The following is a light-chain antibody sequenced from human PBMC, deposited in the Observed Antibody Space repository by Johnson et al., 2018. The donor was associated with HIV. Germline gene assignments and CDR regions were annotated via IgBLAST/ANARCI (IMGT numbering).Light chain of an antibody. J-gene: IGLJ1*01. Sequence: QSVLTQPPSVSAAPGQKVTISCSGSSSNIGNNYVSWYQQLPGTAPKLLIYDNNKRPSGIPDRFSGSKSGTSATLGITGLQTGDDADYYCQSWDSSLRVGSYGFYVFGTGTKVTVL. CDR2: DNN. CDR1: SSNIGNNY. V-gene: IGLV1-51*01. CDR3: QSWDSSLRVGSYGFYV.